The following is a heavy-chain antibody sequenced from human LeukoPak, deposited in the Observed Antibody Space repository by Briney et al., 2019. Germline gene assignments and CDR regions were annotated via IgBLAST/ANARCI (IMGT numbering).Heavy chain of an antibody. V-gene: IGHV4-59*12. CDR1: GVSMSSYY. CDR3: AREPRGGTYYWYFDL. Sequence: PSETLSLTCTVSGVSMSSYYWSWIRQPPGKGLEWIGYIYYSGSTKYNPSLKSRVTISVDTSKNQFSLKLSSVTAADTAVYYCAREPRGGTYYWYFDLWGRGTLVTVSS. D-gene: IGHD1-26*01. CDR2: IYYSGST. J-gene: IGHJ2*01.